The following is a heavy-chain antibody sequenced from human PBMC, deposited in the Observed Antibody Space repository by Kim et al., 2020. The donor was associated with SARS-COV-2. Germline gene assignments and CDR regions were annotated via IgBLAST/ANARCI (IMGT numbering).Heavy chain of an antibody. CDR3: ARSFGDSGSYYLDY. V-gene: IGHV1-69*02. Sequence: AQKFQGRVTITADKSNSTAYMGLSGLRSEDTAVYYCARSFGDSGSYYLDYWGQGTLVTVSS. J-gene: IGHJ4*02. D-gene: IGHD1-26*01.